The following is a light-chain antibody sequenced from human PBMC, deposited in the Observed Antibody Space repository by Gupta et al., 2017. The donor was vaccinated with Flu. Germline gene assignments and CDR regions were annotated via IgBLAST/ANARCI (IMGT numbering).Light chain of an antibody. Sequence: QSVLPQPPSLSGAPGPRVTISCTGSTSNIGAGYDVHWYQQLPGTAPKLLIYGNNNRPSGVPDRFSGSKSGTSASLAITGLQAEDEADYYCQSCDSSLSGFRVFGGGTKLTVL. CDR3: QSCDSSLSGFRV. J-gene: IGLJ2*01. CDR2: GNN. CDR1: TSNIGAGYD. V-gene: IGLV1-40*01.